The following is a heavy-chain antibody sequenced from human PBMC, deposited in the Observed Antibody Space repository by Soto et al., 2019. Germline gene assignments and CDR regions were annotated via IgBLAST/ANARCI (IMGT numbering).Heavy chain of an antibody. CDR1: GYTFTGYY. Sequence: ASVKVSCKASGYTFTGYYMHWVRQAPGQGLEWMGWINPNSGGTNYAQKFQGWVTMTRDTSISTAYMELSRLRSDDTAVYYCARDPTPYYYDSSGYPDPTFDYWGQGTLVTVPQ. D-gene: IGHD3-22*01. V-gene: IGHV1-2*04. J-gene: IGHJ4*02. CDR3: ARDPTPYYYDSSGYPDPTFDY. CDR2: INPNSGGT.